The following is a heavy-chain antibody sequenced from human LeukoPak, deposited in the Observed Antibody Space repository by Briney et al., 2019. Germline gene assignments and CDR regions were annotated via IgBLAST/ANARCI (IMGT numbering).Heavy chain of an antibody. D-gene: IGHD3-3*01. CDR2: IYYSGST. CDR3: AREGGRFSRFDP. CDR1: GGSISSSSYY. Sequence: SETLSLTCTVSGGSISSSSYYWGWIRQPPGKGLEWIGSIYYSGSTYYNPSLKSRVTISVDTSKNQFSLKLSSVTAADTAVYYCAREGGRFSRFDPWGQGTLVTVSS. V-gene: IGHV4-39*07. J-gene: IGHJ5*02.